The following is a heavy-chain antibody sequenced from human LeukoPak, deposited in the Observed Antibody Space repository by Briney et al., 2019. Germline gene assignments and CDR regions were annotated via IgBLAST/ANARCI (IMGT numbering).Heavy chain of an antibody. V-gene: IGHV3-7*04. Sequence: PGGSLRLSCAASGFTFSSHWMTWVRQAPGKGPEWVASINKDGSEQYYVDSVKGRFTISRDNAKNSLSLQVSSLRAEDTAVYYCTRGATSSWYWFFWGQGTLVTVSS. CDR2: INKDGSEQ. D-gene: IGHD6-13*01. J-gene: IGHJ4*02. CDR1: GFTFSSHW. CDR3: TRGATSSWYWFF.